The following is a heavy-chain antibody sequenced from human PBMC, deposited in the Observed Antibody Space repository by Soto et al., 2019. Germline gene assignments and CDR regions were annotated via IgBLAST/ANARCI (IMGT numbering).Heavy chain of an antibody. J-gene: IGHJ6*02. V-gene: IGHV4-34*01. CDR3: ARVGYSSGWYGDGGYYGMDV. Sequence: SETLSLTCAVYGGSFSGYYWSWIRQPPGKGLEWIGEINHSGSTNYNPSLKSRVTISVDTSKNQFSLKLSSVTAADTAVYYCARVGYSSGWYGDGGYYGMDVWGQGTTVTVSS. CDR2: INHSGST. D-gene: IGHD6-13*01. CDR1: GGSFSGYY.